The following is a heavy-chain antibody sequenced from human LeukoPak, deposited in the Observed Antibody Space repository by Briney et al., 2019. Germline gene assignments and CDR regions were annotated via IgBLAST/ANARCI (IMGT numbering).Heavy chain of an antibody. D-gene: IGHD6-13*01. J-gene: IGHJ6*03. Sequence: GGSLRLSCAASGFTFNSYWMSWVRQAPGKGLEWVANIKEDGSEKYYVDSVKGRFTISRDNAKKSLYLQMNSLRAEDTAVYYCARDYSSSWYTEAYYYYYMDVWGKGTTVTISS. CDR2: IKEDGSEK. CDR1: GFTFNSYW. V-gene: IGHV3-7*01. CDR3: ARDYSSSWYTEAYYYYYMDV.